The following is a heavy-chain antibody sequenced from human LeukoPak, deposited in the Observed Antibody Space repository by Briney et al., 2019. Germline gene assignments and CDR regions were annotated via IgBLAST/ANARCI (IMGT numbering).Heavy chain of an antibody. CDR2: INHSGST. CDR1: GGSFSGYY. D-gene: IGHD2-2*01. Sequence: SETLSLNCAVYGGSFSGYYWSWIRQPPGKGLEWIGEINHSGSTNYNPSLKSRVTISVDTSKNQFSLKLSSVTAADTAVYYCARGSLGPAARGNYFDYWGQGTLVTVSS. V-gene: IGHV4-34*01. CDR3: ARGSLGPAARGNYFDY. J-gene: IGHJ4*02.